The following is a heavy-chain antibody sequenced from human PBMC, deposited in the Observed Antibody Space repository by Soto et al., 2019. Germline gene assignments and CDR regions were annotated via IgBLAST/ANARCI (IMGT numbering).Heavy chain of an antibody. CDR2: FSGSTDST. Sequence: EVQLLESGGGLVQPGGSLRLSCAVSGFTFSSYAMSWVRQAPGKGLEWVSAFSGSTDSTYYADSVKGRFTISRDNSKNTLFLQMNSLRAEDTAVYYCAKQWGSLAVQAFDYWGQGTLVTVSS. D-gene: IGHD3-16*01. CDR1: GFTFSSYA. V-gene: IGHV3-23*01. CDR3: AKQWGSLAVQAFDY. J-gene: IGHJ4*02.